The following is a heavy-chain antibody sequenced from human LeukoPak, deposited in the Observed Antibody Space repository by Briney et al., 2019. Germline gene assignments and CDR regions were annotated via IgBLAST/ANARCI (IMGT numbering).Heavy chain of an antibody. D-gene: IGHD2-21*01. V-gene: IGHV4-38-2*02. J-gene: IGHJ6*03. CDR2: IYHSGST. Sequence: SETLSLTCTVSGYSISSGYYWGWIRQPPGKGLEWIGSIYHSGSTFDNPSLKSRVTISVDTSKNQFSLKLSSVTAADTAVYYCARVVSPSYYMDVWGKGTTVTVSS. CDR3: ARVVSPSYYMDV. CDR1: GYSISSGYY.